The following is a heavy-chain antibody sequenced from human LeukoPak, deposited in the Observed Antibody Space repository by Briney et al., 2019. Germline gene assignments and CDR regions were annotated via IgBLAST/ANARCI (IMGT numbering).Heavy chain of an antibody. CDR1: RFTFSNYG. J-gene: IGHJ4*02. V-gene: IGHV3-30*18. Sequence: GGSLRLSCAASRFTFSNYGMHWVRQAPGKGLEWVAGISNDGNKKYYADSVKGRFIISRDNSKNTLYLQMNSLRAEDTAVYYCAKDWYSFTVVTPFSHWGQGTLVTVSS. CDR3: AKDWYSFTVVTPFSH. D-gene: IGHD4-23*01. CDR2: ISNDGNKK.